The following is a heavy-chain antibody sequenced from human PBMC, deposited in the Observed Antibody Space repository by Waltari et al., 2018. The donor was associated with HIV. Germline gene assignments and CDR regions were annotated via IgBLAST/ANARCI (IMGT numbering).Heavy chain of an antibody. J-gene: IGHJ6*02. V-gene: IGHV1-2*02. CDR2: INPNSGDT. CDR1: GYIFRNYY. D-gene: IGHD1-26*01. Sequence: QLHLVQSGAEVKKPGASVKVACQTAGYIFRNYYMNWVRQAPGQGLEWMGWINPNSGDTHYAQKFQGRVTMTTDTSISTSYMEVSSLRYDDTAVYYCARAGGGLGRTSDYYQHGLDVWGQGTTVIVSS. CDR3: ARAGGGLGRTSDYYQHGLDV.